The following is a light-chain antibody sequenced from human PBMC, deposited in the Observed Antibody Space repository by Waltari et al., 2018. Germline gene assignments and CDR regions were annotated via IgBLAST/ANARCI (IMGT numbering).Light chain of an antibody. V-gene: IGKV1-NL1*01. Sequence: DMPITLTPFSRPASGGDRVTITCRASQGISNSLAWYQQKPGKAPKLLLYGVSTLESGVPSRFSGSGSGTDYTLTISGLQPEDFATYYCQQYYSILRTFGQGTKLEIK. CDR3: QQYYSILRT. CDR1: QGISNS. J-gene: IGKJ2*01. CDR2: GVS.